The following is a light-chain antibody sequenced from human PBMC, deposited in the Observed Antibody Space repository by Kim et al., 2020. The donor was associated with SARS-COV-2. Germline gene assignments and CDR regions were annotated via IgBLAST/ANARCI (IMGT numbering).Light chain of an antibody. V-gene: IGLV1-44*01. CDR1: NSNIGSNS. J-gene: IGLJ2*01. CDR3: AAWDDSLNGYVV. Sequence: RATISCSGSNSNIGSNSVNWYQQLPGTAPRLLIYTNNQRPSGVPDRISGSKSGTSASLAISGLQSEDEADYYCAAWDDSLNGYVVFGGGTQLTVL. CDR2: TNN.